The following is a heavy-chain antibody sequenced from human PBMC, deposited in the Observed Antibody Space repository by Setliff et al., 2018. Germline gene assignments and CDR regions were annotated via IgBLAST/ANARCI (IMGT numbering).Heavy chain of an antibody. V-gene: IGHV4-31*11. CDR2: ISYSGRT. CDR1: GGSISTDPYF. Sequence: SETLSLTCAVSGGSISTDPYFWTWIRQHPVKGLEWIGYISYSGRTSYNPSLKSRVTISLDTSKSQFFLRLDSVTAADTAVYYCARMTGFLYMDVWGKGTPVTVSS. D-gene: IGHD3-3*01. CDR3: ARMTGFLYMDV. J-gene: IGHJ6*03.